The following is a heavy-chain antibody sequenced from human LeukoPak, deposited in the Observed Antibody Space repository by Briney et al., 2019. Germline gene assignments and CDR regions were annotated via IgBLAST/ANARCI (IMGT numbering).Heavy chain of an antibody. CDR3: ARDDDDASGSQDY. D-gene: IGHD1-26*01. CDR1: GFTFDDYA. Sequence: PGGSLRLSCAASGFTFDDYAMHWVRQAPGKGLEWVSLISGDGGSTYYADSVKGRFTISRDNSKNTLYLQMNSLRAEDTAVYYCARDDDDASGSQDYWGQGTLVTVSS. V-gene: IGHV3-43*02. CDR2: ISGDGGST. J-gene: IGHJ4*02.